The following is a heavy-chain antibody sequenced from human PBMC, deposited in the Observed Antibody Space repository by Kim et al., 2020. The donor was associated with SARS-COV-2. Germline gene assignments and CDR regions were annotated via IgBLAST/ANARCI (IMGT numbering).Heavy chain of an antibody. Sequence: YNPSLKRRVTVSVDTSKNQFSLKLSSVTAADTAVYYCASRKYSSSWAFDYWGQGTLVTVSS. J-gene: IGHJ4*02. CDR3: ASRKYSSSWAFDY. V-gene: IGHV4-39*01. D-gene: IGHD6-13*01.